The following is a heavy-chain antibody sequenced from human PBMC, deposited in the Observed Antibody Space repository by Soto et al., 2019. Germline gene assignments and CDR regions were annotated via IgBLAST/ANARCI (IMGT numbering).Heavy chain of an antibody. J-gene: IGHJ6*02. Sequence: ASVKVSCKASGYTFTSYGISWVRQAPGQGLEWMGWISAYNGNTNYAQKLQGRVTMTTDPSTSTAYMELRSLRSDDTAVYYCARDPSDDYGGDYYYGMDVWGQGTTVTVSS. V-gene: IGHV1-18*01. CDR3: ARDPSDDYGGDYYYGMDV. D-gene: IGHD4-17*01. CDR1: GYTFTSYG. CDR2: ISAYNGNT.